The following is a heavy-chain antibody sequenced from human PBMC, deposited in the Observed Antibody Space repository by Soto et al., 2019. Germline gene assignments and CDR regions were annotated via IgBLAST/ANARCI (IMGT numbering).Heavy chain of an antibody. V-gene: IGHV1-69*13. Sequence: VASMKGSCKEFGYTLSSHYMHWGRQAHGQGLEWMGGIIPFYNTLNYAQKFQDRVTITADDSTNTVYMELSSLRSDDTAVYSCASGASRWYPYFFDSWAQGTLVTVSS. J-gene: IGHJ4*02. D-gene: IGHD6-13*01. CDR2: IIPFYNTL. CDR3: ASGASRWYPYFFDS. CDR1: GYTLSSHY.